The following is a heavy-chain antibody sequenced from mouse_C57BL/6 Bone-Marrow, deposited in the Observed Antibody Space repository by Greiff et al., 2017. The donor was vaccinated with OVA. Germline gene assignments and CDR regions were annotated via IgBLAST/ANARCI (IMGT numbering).Heavy chain of an antibody. D-gene: IGHD2-3*01. Sequence: EVHLVESGPELVKPGASVKISCKASGYSFTDYNMNWVKQSNGKSLEWIGVINPNYGTTSYNQKFKGQATLTVDQSSSTAYMQLNSLTSEDSAVYYCARSSGWLLFFAYWGQGTLVTVSA. CDR3: ARSSGWLLFFAY. V-gene: IGHV1-39*01. J-gene: IGHJ3*01. CDR2: INPNYGTT. CDR1: GYSFTDYN.